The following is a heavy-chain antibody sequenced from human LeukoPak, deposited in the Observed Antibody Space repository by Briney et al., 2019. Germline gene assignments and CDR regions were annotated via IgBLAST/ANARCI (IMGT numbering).Heavy chain of an antibody. J-gene: IGHJ5*02. CDR3: ARGRRLGTAAGTNNWFDP. Sequence: GASVTVSCKASGGTFSSYTISWVRQAPGPGHGWMGRIIPILGIANYAQKFQGRVTITADKSTSTAYMELSSLRSEDTAVYYCARGRRLGTAAGTNNWFDPWGQGTLVTVSS. V-gene: IGHV1-69*02. D-gene: IGHD6-13*01. CDR1: GGTFSSYT. CDR2: IIPILGIA.